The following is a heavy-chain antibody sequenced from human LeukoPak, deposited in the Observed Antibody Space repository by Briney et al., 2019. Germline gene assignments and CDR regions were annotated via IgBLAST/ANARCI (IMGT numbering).Heavy chain of an antibody. CDR2: INTNTGNP. V-gene: IGHV7-4-1*02. J-gene: IGHJ6*03. Sequence: ASVKVSCKASGYTFTSYGMNWVRQAPGQGLEWMGWINTNTGNPTYAQGFTGRFVFSLDTSVSTAYLQISSLKAEDTAVYYCARAVGLGYYYYYYMDVWGKGTTVTVSS. CDR1: GYTFTSYG. CDR3: ARAVGLGYYYYYYMDV.